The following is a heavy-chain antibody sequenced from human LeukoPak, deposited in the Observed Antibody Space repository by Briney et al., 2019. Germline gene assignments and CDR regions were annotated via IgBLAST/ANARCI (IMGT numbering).Heavy chain of an antibody. J-gene: IGHJ4*02. CDR3: TTVYGDLFDY. D-gene: IGHD4-17*01. V-gene: IGHV3-73*01. Sequence: PGGSLRLSCAASGFTFSGSAMHWVRQASGKGLEWVGRIRSKANSYATAYAASVKGRFTISRDDSKNTLYLQMNSLKTEDTAVYYCTTVYGDLFDYWGQGTLVTVSS. CDR1: GFTFSGSA. CDR2: IRSKANSYAT.